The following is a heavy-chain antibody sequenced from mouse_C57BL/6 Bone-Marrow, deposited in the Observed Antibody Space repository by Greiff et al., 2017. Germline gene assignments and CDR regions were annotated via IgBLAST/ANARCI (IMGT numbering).Heavy chain of an antibody. V-gene: IGHV1-19*01. CDR2: INPYNGGT. D-gene: IGHD3-2*02. CDR1: GYTFTDYY. J-gene: IGHJ3*01. CDR3: EKGAAQAPWFAY. Sequence: VQLQQSGPVLVKPGASVTMSCKASGYTFTDYYMNWVKQSHGKSLEWIGVINPYNGGTSYNQKFKGKATLTVDKSSSTAYMELNSLTSEESAVYYCEKGAAQAPWFAYWGQGTLVTVSA.